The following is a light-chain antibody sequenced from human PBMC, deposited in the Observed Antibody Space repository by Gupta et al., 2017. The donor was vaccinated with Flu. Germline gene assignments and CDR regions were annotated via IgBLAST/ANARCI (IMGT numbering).Light chain of an antibody. CDR3: AAGDDSRNAYV. Sequence: SVVTQPPSASVPPGQRVTISCSGSRSNVGVNAVNWYQQVPGTAPKLLIYSNDRRHSGVPERFSASKSGTSASVAISGLQAEDETDYYCAAGDDSRNAYVFGTGTKVTVL. CDR2: SND. J-gene: IGLJ1*01. V-gene: IGLV1-44*01. CDR1: RSNVGVNA.